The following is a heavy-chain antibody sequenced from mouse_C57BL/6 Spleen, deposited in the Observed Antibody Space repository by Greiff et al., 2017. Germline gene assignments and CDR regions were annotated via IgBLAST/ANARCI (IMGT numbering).Heavy chain of an antibody. CDR1: GYTFTSYW. Sequence: QVQLQQPGAELVKPGASVKLSCKASGYTFTSYWMHWVKQRPGRGLEWIGRIDPNSGGTKYNEKFKSKATLTVDKPSSTAYMQLSILTSEDSAVYYCARAYTTGVATRYFDVWGTGTTVTVSS. CDR3: ARAYTTGVATRYFDV. D-gene: IGHD1-1*01. V-gene: IGHV1-72*01. CDR2: IDPNSGGT. J-gene: IGHJ1*03.